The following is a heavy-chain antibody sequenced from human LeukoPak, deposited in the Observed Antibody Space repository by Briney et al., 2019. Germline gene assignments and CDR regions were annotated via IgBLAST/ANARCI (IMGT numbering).Heavy chain of an antibody. Sequence: SETLSLTCTVSGGSISSYYWSWIRQPPGKGLEWIGYIYYSGSTNYNPSLKSRVTISVDTSKNQFSLKLSSVTAADTAVYYCAGGNPASAILSCLDPWGRGTRVSVS. CDR3: AGGNPASAILSCLDP. V-gene: IGHV4-59*01. CDR2: IYYSGST. J-gene: IGHJ5*02. D-gene: IGHD2-2*02. CDR1: GGSISSYY.